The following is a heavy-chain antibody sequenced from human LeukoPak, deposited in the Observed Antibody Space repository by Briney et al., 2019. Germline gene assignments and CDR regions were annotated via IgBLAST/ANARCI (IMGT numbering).Heavy chain of an antibody. CDR2: INSNSGGT. CDR1: GYTFTGYY. J-gene: IGHJ4*02. CDR3: ARGRATAAAGSKGVHGYLDY. Sequence: ASVKVSCKASGYTFTGYYMHWVRQAPGQGLEWMGRINSNSGGTNYAQKFQGRVTMTRDTSISTAYMELSRLRSDDTAVYYCARGRATAAAGSKGVHGYLDYWGQGTLVTVSS. D-gene: IGHD6-13*01. V-gene: IGHV1-2*06.